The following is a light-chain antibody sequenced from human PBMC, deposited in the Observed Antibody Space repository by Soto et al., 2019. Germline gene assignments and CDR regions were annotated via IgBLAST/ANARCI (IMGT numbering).Light chain of an antibody. CDR2: EVN. V-gene: IGLV2-14*01. CDR1: SSDVGDYNY. J-gene: IGLJ2*01. CDR3: SSYTSSSTLV. Sequence: QSALTQPASVSGSPGQSITISCTGTSSDVGDYNYVSWYQQHPGKAPKLMIYEVNNRPSGVSNRFSGSKSGNTAALTISGLQAEDEADYFCSSYTSSSTLVFGGGPQLTVL.